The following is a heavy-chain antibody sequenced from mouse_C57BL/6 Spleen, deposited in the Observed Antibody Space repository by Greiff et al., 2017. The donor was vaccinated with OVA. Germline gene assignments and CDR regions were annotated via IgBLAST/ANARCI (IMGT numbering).Heavy chain of an antibody. D-gene: IGHD2-1*01. CDR1: GYTFTSYW. J-gene: IGHJ3*01. CDR2: IYPGSGST. V-gene: IGHV1-55*01. Sequence: QVQLQQPGAELVKPGASVKMSCKASGYTFTSYWITWVKQRPGQGLEWIGDIYPGSGSTNYNETFKSKATLTVDTSSSTAYMQLSSLTSEDSAVYYGAISGADGNYPWCAYWGQGTLVTVSA. CDR3: AISGADGNYPWCAY.